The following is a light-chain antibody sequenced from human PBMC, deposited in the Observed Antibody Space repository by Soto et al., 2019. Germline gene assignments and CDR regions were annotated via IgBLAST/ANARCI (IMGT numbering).Light chain of an antibody. CDR1: QDIKKY. CDR2: EAS. V-gene: IGKV1-33*01. CDR3: QQNDNLPIT. Sequence: DIQMTQSPSSLSASVGDRVTITCQASQDIKKYLNWYQQKPGKAPKLLSNEASNLETGVPSRFSGSGSGTDFTLPISSLQPEDIATYYCQQNDNLPITFGRGTRLEI. J-gene: IGKJ5*01.